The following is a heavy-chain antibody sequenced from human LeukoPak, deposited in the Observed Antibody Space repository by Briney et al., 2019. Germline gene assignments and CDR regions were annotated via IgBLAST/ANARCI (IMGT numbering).Heavy chain of an antibody. V-gene: IGHV4-39*01. CDR3: ASSSRYYFDY. CDR1: GGSISSSSYY. Sequence: SETLSLTCTVSGGSISSSSYYWGWIRQPPGKGLEWIGSIYYSGGTYYNLSLKSRVTIFVDTSKNQFSLKVNSVTAADTAVYYCASSSRYYFDYWGQGTLVTVSS. CDR2: IYYSGGT. D-gene: IGHD6-13*01. J-gene: IGHJ4*02.